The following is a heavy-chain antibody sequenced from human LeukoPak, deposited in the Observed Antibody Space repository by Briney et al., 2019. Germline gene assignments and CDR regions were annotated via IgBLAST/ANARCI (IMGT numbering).Heavy chain of an antibody. CDR2: IYYSGST. D-gene: IGHD5-12*01. V-gene: IGHV4-39*01. CDR1: GGSISSGTYY. J-gene: IGHJ4*02. CDR3: ATRYSGYNYWDY. Sequence: SETLSLTCTVSGGSISSGTYYWGWIRQPPGKGLEWIGSIYYSGSTYYNPSLKSRVSISVDTSKNHFSLKLGSVTAADTAIYYCATRYSGYNYWDYWGQGTRVTVSS.